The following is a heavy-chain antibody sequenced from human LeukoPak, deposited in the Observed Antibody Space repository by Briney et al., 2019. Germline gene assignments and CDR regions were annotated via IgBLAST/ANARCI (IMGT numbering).Heavy chain of an antibody. J-gene: IGHJ5*02. V-gene: IGHV4-34*01. CDR1: GGSFSGYY. CDR3: ARRQYYYGSGSYYMAARGWFDP. CDR2: INHSGST. D-gene: IGHD3-10*01. Sequence: SETLSLACAVYGGSFSGYYWSWIRQPPGKGLEWIGEINHSGSTNYNPSLKSRVTISVDTSKNQFSLKLSSVTAADTAVYYCARRQYYYGSGSYYMAARGWFDPWGQGTLVTVSS.